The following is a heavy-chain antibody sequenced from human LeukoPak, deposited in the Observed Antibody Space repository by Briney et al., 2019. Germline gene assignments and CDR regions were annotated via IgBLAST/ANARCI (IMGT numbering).Heavy chain of an antibody. D-gene: IGHD6-6*01. Sequence: GASVKVSCKASGYTFTGYYMHWVRQAPGQGLEWMGWINPNSGGTNYAHKFQGRVTMTRDTSISTAYMELSRLRSDDTAVYYCARAGGVYSSSSPFDYWGQGTLVTVSS. CDR3: ARAGGVYSSSSPFDY. CDR1: GYTFTGYY. CDR2: INPNSGGT. J-gene: IGHJ4*02. V-gene: IGHV1-2*02.